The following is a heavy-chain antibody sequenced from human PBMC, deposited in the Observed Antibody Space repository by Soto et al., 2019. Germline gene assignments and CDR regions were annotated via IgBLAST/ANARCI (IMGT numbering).Heavy chain of an antibody. Sequence: EMQLLESGGGLVQPGGSLRLSCAASGFTFSSFAMSWVRQAPGKGLDWVSAISGSGGSTYSADSVKGRFTISRDNSKNTLYLQMSSLRVEDTAVYYCARAPQFYDFWSGYYRSGDLKLYFDSWGQGTLVTVSS. D-gene: IGHD3-3*01. CDR3: ARAPQFYDFWSGYYRSGDLKLYFDS. CDR1: GFTFSSFA. V-gene: IGHV3-23*01. CDR2: ISGSGGST. J-gene: IGHJ4*02.